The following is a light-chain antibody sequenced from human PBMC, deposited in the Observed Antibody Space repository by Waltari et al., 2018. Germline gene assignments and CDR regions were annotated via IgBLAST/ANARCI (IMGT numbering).Light chain of an antibody. CDR3: SSYTSSSKGV. J-gene: IGLJ2*01. V-gene: IGLV2-14*01. CDR2: EVS. CDR1: RSDVGGYNY. Sequence: QSALTQPASVSGSPGPSIPIPCTGTRSDVGGYNYVSWYQQHPGKAPKLMIYEVSNRPSGVSNRFSGSKSGNTASLTISGLQAEDEADYYCSSYTSSSKGVFGGGTKLTVL.